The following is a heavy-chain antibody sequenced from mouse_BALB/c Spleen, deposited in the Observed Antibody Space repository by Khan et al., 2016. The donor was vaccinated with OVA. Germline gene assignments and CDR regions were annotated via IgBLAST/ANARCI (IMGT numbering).Heavy chain of an antibody. Sequence: EVELVESGGDLVKPGGSLKLSCAASGFTFSTYGMSWVRQTPDNRLEWVATVSTGGSYTYYPDSVKGRFTISRDNAKNTLYLQMSSLKSEDTAMFYCARLAYYYDSEGFAYWGQGILVTVSA. D-gene: IGHD1-1*01. V-gene: IGHV5-6*01. J-gene: IGHJ3*01. CDR2: VSTGGSYT. CDR3: ARLAYYYDSEGFAY. CDR1: GFTFSTYG.